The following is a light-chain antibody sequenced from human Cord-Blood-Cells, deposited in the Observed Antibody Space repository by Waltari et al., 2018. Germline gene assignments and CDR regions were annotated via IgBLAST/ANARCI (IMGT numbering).Light chain of an antibody. CDR3: SSYAGSNNLV. CDR1: SSDVGGYNY. Sequence: SSDVGGYNYVSWYQQHPGKAPKLMIYEVSKRPSGVPDRFSGSKSGNTASLTVSGLQAEGEADYYCSSYAGSNNLVFGGGTKLTVL. CDR2: EVS. V-gene: IGLV2-8*01. J-gene: IGLJ2*01.